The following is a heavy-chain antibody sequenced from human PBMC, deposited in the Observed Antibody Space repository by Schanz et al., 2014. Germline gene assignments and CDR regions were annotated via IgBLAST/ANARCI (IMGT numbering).Heavy chain of an antibody. J-gene: IGHJ5*02. Sequence: QVQLVESGGGVVQRGGSLRLSCAASGFIFSNYGMHWVRQAPGKGLEWVAFIWSDGSRTYHAESVKGRFTISRDNSRTSLYLQMDSLRDELPSLSYCAKVVASGPTTGPFDPWGQGTLVTVSS. CDR2: IWSDGSRT. V-gene: IGHV3-30*02. CDR1: GFIFSNYG. CDR3: AKVVASGPTTGPFDP. D-gene: IGHD1-26*01.